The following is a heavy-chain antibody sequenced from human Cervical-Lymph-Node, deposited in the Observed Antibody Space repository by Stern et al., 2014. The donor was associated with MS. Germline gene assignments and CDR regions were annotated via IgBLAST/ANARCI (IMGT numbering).Heavy chain of an antibody. J-gene: IGHJ4*02. D-gene: IGHD1-1*01. Sequence: QLQLQESGPGLVKPSETLSLTCTVSGGSISSSGFYWGWIRQPPGKGLEWIATISYSGSTYYNSSLKSRVTMSADPSKNQFSLKLSSGTAADTAVYYCARQGGRYSPKNWGQGTLVTVSS. CDR3: ARQGGRYSPKN. CDR2: ISYSGST. CDR1: GGSISSSGFY. V-gene: IGHV4-39*01.